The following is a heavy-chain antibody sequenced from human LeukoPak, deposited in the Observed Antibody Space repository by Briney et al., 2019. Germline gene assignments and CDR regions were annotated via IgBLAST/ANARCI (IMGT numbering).Heavy chain of an antibody. CDR2: ISGGGTT. CDR1: GFTFSISA. CDR3: AKLLMANDYGDP. J-gene: IGHJ5*02. V-gene: IGHV3-23*01. D-gene: IGHD4-17*01. Sequence: GGSLRLSCAASGFTFSISAMKWVRQAPGKGLEWVSSISGGGTTYYADSVRGRFIISRDNSKNTLYLQMNSLRAEDTAVYYCAKLLMANDYGDPWGQGTLVTVSS.